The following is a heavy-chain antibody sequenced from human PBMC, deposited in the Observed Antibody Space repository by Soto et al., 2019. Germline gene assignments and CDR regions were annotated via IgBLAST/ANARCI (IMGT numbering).Heavy chain of an antibody. D-gene: IGHD2-15*01. Sequence: GGSLRLSCAASGFTFSSYAMSWVRQAPGKGLEWVSAISGSGGSTYYADSVKGRFTISRDNSKNTLYLQMSSLRAEDTAVYYCAKASPKGYCSGGSCYSFYYYYMDVWGKGTTVTVSS. J-gene: IGHJ6*03. CDR1: GFTFSSYA. CDR2: ISGSGGST. V-gene: IGHV3-23*01. CDR3: AKASPKGYCSGGSCYSFYYYYMDV.